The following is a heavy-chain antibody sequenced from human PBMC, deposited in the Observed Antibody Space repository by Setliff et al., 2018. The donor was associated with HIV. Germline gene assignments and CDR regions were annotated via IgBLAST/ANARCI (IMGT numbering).Heavy chain of an antibody. CDR1: GYSFANYY. D-gene: IGHD1-26*01. CDR3: ARDLATTSFDY. Sequence: ASVKVSCKASGYSFANYYIHWVRQAPGQGFEWMGISNPSGGSTNYAQKFQGRSTMTRDTSTNTVYMQLRSLRSEDTAVYYCARDLATTSFDYWGQGTLVTVSS. J-gene: IGHJ4*02. CDR2: SNPSGGST. V-gene: IGHV1-46*01.